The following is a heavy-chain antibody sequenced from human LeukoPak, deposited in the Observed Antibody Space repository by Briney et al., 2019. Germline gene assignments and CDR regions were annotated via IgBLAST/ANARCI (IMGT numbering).Heavy chain of an antibody. Sequence: ASVKVSCKASGYTFTNYGISWLRQAPGQGLEWMGWISVYNGNTNYAQKFQGRVTMTTDTSTNTASMELRSLRSDDTAVYYCARTAARRFDYWGQGTLVTVSS. CDR3: ARTAARRFDY. D-gene: IGHD6-6*01. V-gene: IGHV1-18*01. J-gene: IGHJ4*02. CDR1: GYTFTNYG. CDR2: ISVYNGNT.